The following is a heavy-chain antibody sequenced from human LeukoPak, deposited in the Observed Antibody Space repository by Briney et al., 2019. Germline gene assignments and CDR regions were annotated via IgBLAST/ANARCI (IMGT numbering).Heavy chain of an antibody. CDR3: ARGVGYYGSGTIFLY. V-gene: IGHV4-34*01. Sequence: PSETLSLTCAVYGGSFSGYYWSWIRQPPGKGLEWIGEINHSGSTNYNPSLKSRVTISVDTSKNQFSLKLSSVTAADTAVYYCARGVGYYGSGTIFLYWGQGTLVTVSS. D-gene: IGHD3-10*01. J-gene: IGHJ4*02. CDR1: GGSFSGYY. CDR2: INHSGST.